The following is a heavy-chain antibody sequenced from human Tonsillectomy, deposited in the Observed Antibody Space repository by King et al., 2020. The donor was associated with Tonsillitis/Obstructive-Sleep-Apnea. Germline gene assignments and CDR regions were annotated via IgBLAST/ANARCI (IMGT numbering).Heavy chain of an antibody. CDR3: MKRFTNHIWGPPGAFDI. J-gene: IGHJ3*02. CDR2: VSSTGDVT. D-gene: IGHD3-16*01. Sequence: VQLVESGGGLVQPGGSLRLSCSASGFVFSSYAIHWVRQAPGKGPEYVSGVSSTGDVTYYADSVKGRFTISRDNSRNTLFLQMSSLRLEDTAVYYCMKRFTNHIWGPPGAFDIWGQGTMLPVSS. CDR1: GFVFSSYA. V-gene: IGHV3-64D*06.